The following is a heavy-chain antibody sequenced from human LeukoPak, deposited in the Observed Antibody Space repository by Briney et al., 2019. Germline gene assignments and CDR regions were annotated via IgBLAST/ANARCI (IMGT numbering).Heavy chain of an antibody. Sequence: PGGSLRLSCAASGFTFDDYAMHWVRQAPGKGLEWVSGISWNSGSIGYADSVKGRFTISRDNAKNSLYLQMNSLRAEDTALYYCAKDIGFDGDYPGFFDYWGQGTLVTVSS. D-gene: IGHD4-17*01. CDR3: AKDIGFDGDYPGFFDY. CDR1: GFTFDDYA. J-gene: IGHJ4*02. V-gene: IGHV3-9*01. CDR2: ISWNSGSI.